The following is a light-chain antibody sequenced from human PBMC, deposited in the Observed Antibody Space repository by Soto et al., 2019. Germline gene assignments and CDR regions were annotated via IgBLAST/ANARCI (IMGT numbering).Light chain of an antibody. Sequence: ALTQPASVSGSPGQSITISCTGTSSDLGSYDFVSWYQQYPGKAPQLIIYEVSYRPSGASNRFSGSKSGNTASLTISGLQADDEADYYCSSYTSSSTFVFGTGTKVTVL. CDR1: SSDLGSYDF. J-gene: IGLJ1*01. V-gene: IGLV2-14*01. CDR2: EVS. CDR3: SSYTSSSTFV.